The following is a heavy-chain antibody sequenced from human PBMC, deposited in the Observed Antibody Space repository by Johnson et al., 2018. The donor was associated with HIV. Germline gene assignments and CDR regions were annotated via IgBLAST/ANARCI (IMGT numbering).Heavy chain of an antibody. Sequence: VQLVESGGGLVQPGGSLRLSCAASGFTVSSNYMRWVRQAPGKGLEWVTVIYNGGSTYYADSVTGRFTISRDNSKNTLYLQMNSLIAEDTAGYYCARDHSRDEAFDIWGQGTMVTVSS. V-gene: IGHV3-66*01. CDR1: GFTVSSNY. J-gene: IGHJ3*02. CDR2: IYNGGST. D-gene: IGHD5-24*01. CDR3: ARDHSRDEAFDI.